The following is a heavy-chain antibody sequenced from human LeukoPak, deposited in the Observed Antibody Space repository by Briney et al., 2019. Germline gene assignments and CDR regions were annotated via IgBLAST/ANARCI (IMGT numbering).Heavy chain of an antibody. CDR2: IYHTGST. Sequence: PSGTLSLTCAVSGGSISTTNWWSWVRPPPGKGMEWSGEIYHTGSTNYKPSLTSRVSISVDKSKNQFSLRLSSVTAADTAVYYCARDRATAGQTDAYDIWGQGTMVTVSS. V-gene: IGHV4-4*02. CDR1: GGSISTTNW. CDR3: ARDRATAGQTDAYDI. J-gene: IGHJ3*02. D-gene: IGHD6-13*01.